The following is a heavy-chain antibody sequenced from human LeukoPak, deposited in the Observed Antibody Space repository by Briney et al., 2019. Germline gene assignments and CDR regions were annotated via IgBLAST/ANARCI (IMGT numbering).Heavy chain of an antibody. CDR3: ARVMGLRYYDFWCGSYYFDY. CDR1: GGTFSSYA. D-gene: IGHD3-3*01. Sequence: SSVKVSCKASGGTFSSYAISWVRQAPGQGLEWMGGIIPIFGTANYAQKFQGRVTITADESTSTAYMELSSLRSEDTAVYYCARVMGLRYYDFWCGSYYFDYWGQGTLVTVSS. CDR2: IIPIFGTA. V-gene: IGHV1-69*01. J-gene: IGHJ4*02.